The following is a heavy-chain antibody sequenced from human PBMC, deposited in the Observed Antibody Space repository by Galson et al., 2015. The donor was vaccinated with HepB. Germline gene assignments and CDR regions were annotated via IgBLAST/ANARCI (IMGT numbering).Heavy chain of an antibody. V-gene: IGHV1-3*01. Sequence: SVKVSCKASGYTFTTYAMHWVRQAPGQRLEWMGWINAGYGDTKYSQKFQGRVTITRDTSASTAYMELSSLTSEDTAMYYCARDHYDSSGHYRPQYYFDYWGQGTLVTVSS. CDR3: ARDHYDSSGHYRPQYYFDY. CDR2: INAGYGDT. D-gene: IGHD3-22*01. CDR1: GYTFTTYA. J-gene: IGHJ4*02.